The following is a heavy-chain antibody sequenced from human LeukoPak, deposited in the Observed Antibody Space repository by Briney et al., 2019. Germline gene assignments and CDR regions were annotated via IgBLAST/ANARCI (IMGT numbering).Heavy chain of an antibody. CDR1: GFTVSSNY. CDR3: AKNRPGGSWYRPSLDY. D-gene: IGHD6-13*01. CDR2: IYSGGST. Sequence: GGSLRLSCAASGFTVSSNYMSWVRQAPGKGLEWVSVIYSGGSTYYADSVKGRFTISRDNSKNTLYLQMNSLRAEDTAVYYCAKNRPGGSWYRPSLDYWGQGTLVTVSS. J-gene: IGHJ4*02. V-gene: IGHV3-53*01.